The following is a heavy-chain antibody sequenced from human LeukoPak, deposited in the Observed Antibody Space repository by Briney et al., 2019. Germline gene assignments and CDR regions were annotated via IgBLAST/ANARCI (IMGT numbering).Heavy chain of an antibody. D-gene: IGHD3-10*02. J-gene: IGHJ6*04. V-gene: IGHV3-7*01. CDR2: IKQDGNER. Sequence: GGSLRLSCAASGFTFSSYWMSWVRQAPGKGLEWVANIKQDGNERNYVDSVKGRFTISRDNAKNSLFLQMNSLRAEDTAVYYCAELGITMIGGVWGKGTTVTISS. CDR1: GFTFSSYW. CDR3: AELGITMIGGV.